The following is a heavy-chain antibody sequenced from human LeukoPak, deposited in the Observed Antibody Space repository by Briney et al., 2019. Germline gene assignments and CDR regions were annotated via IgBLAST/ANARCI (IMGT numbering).Heavy chain of an antibody. CDR2: MYTSGST. D-gene: IGHD3-10*01. J-gene: IGHJ3*02. V-gene: IGHV4-4*07. Sequence: SETRSLTCTVSGGSFSGYYWSWIRQPAGKGLEWIGLMYTSGSTNYNPSLTSRVTMSVDTSKNQFSLKLSSVTAADTAVYYCARLKWFGERAFDIWGQGTMVTVSS. CDR1: GGSFSGYY. CDR3: ARLKWFGERAFDI.